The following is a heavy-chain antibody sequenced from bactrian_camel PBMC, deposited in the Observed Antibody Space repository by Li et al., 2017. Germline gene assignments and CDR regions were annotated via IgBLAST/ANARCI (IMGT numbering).Heavy chain of an antibody. CDR3: ATALAG. CDR1: EFADSSSC. J-gene: IGHJ4*01. D-gene: IGHD3*01. Sequence: DVQLVESGGGSVQAGGSLTLSCAASEFADSSSCMGWFRQAPGKEREGVAAIYRNGATVYEDSVKGRFTISRDNAKNTVYLQMHSLKSEDTALYYCATALAGWGQGTQVTVS. V-gene: IGHV3S67*01. CDR2: IYRNGAT.